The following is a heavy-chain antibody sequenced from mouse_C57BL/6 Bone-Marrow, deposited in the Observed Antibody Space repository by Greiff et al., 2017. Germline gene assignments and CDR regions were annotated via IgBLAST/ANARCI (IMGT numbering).Heavy chain of an antibody. V-gene: IGHV1-55*01. J-gene: IGHJ1*03. Sequence: VQLQQPGAELVKPGASVKMSCKASGYTFTSYWITWVKQRPGQGLEWIGDIYPGSGSTNYNEKFKSKATLTVDTSSSTAYMQLSSLTSADSAVYYCARAYCSNYWYFDVWGTGTTVTVSS. CDR3: ARAYCSNYWYFDV. CDR2: IYPGSGST. CDR1: GYTFTSYW. D-gene: IGHD2-5*01.